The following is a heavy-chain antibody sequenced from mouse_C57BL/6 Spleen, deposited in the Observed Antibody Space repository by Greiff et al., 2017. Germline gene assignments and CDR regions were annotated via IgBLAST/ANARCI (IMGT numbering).Heavy chain of an antibody. V-gene: IGHV1-82*01. D-gene: IGHD1-1*01. CDR2: IYPGDGDT. CDR3: ARSTVYQYFDV. Sequence: VQLQQSGPELVKPGASVKISCKASGYAFSSSWMNWVKQRPGKGLEWIGRIYPGDGDTNYNGKVKGKATLTADKSSSTAYMQLSNLTSEDSAVYFCARSTVYQYFDVWGTGTTVTVSS. J-gene: IGHJ1*03. CDR1: GYAFSSSW.